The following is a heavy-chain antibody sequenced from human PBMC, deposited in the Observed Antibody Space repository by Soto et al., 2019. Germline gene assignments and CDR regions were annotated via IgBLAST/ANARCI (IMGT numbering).Heavy chain of an antibody. D-gene: IGHD3-10*01. CDR3: ARGSGSFVYGMDV. CDR2: INPGGGST. J-gene: IGHJ6*02. V-gene: IGHV1-46*01. CDR1: GYTLSDYL. Sequence: QVQLVQSGAEVKKPGASVKVSCNASGYTLSDYLIHWVRQAPGQGLEWGGTINPGGGSTRYAENFQGRVTMTSDTSTSTIFLELSSLRSDDTAVFYCARGSGSFVYGMDVWGQGTTVTVSS.